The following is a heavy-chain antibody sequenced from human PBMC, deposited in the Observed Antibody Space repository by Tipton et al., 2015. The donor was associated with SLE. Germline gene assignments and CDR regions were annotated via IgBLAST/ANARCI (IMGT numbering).Heavy chain of an antibody. CDR2: IYSGGST. CDR1: GFTVSSNY. D-gene: IGHD6-13*01. CDR3: ARQLPYSSSWYGRGGAFDI. Sequence: GSLRLSCAASGFTVSSNYMSWARQAPGKGLEWVSVIYSGGSTYYADSVKGRFTISRDNSKNTLYLQINSLRAEDTAVYYCARQLPYSSSWYGRGGAFDIWGQGTMVTVSS. J-gene: IGHJ3*02. V-gene: IGHV3-53*01.